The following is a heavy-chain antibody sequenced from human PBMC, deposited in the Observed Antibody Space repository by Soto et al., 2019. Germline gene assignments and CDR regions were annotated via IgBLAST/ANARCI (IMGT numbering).Heavy chain of an antibody. CDR3: AKDMDFFGVVIMILDY. V-gene: IGHV3-9*01. J-gene: IGHJ4*02. CDR2: ISWNSGSI. CDR1: GFTFDDYA. D-gene: IGHD3-3*01. Sequence: PGGSLRLSCAASGFTFDDYAMHWVRQAPGKGLEWVSGISWNSGSIGYADSVKGRFTISRDNAKNSLYLQMNSLRAEDTALYYCAKDMDFFGVVIMILDYWGQGTLVTVSS.